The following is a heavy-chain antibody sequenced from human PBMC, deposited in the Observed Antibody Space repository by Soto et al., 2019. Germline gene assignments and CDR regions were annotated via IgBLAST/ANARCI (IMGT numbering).Heavy chain of an antibody. CDR3: ARGGKGYCSSTSCYRFGSWFDP. J-gene: IGHJ5*02. CDR1: GYTFTSYD. D-gene: IGHD2-2*02. V-gene: IGHV1-8*01. CDR2: MNPNSGNT. Sequence: GASVKVSCKASGYTFTSYDINWVRQATGQGLEWMGWMNPNSGNTGYAQKFQGRVTMTRNTSISTAYMELSSLRSEDTAVYYCARGGKGYCSSTSCYRFGSWFDPWGQGTLVTVSS.